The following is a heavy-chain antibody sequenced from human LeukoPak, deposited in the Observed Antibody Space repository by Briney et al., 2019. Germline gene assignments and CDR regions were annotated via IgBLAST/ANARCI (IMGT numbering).Heavy chain of an antibody. D-gene: IGHD1-26*01. CDR1: GGSISSGGYS. V-gene: IGHV4-30-2*01. Sequence: PSQTLSLTCAVSGGSISSGGYSWSWIRQPPGKGLEWIGYIYHSGSTYYNPSLKSRVTISVDRSKNQFSLKLSSVTAADTAVYYCARVRYSGSYFYFAVWGQGTLVTVSS. J-gene: IGHJ4*02. CDR3: ARVRYSGSYFYFAV. CDR2: IYHSGST.